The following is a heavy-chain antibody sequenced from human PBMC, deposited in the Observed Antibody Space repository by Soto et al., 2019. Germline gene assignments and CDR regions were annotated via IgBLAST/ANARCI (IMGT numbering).Heavy chain of an antibody. CDR3: ATEGHSSGWGWWAY. Sequence: GGSLRLSCAASGFTFTNAWMNWVRQAPGKGLEWVGRIKRNTDGGTTDYAAPVKGRFSISRDDSKNTVFLQMNSLKTEDTAVYYCATEGHSSGWGWWAYWGQGTPVTVSS. CDR2: IKRNTDGGTT. J-gene: IGHJ4*02. D-gene: IGHD6-19*01. CDR1: GFTFTNAW. V-gene: IGHV3-15*07.